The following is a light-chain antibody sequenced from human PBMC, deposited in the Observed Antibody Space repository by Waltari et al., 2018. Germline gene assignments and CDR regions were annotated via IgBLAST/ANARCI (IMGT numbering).Light chain of an antibody. CDR1: QSISNW. CDR3: QQYNIWPYT. J-gene: IGKJ2*01. CDR2: KSF. V-gene: IGKV1-5*03. Sequence: DIQMTQSPSTLSAYVGDRVTTTCRARQSISNWLAWYQQKPGKAPKVLIYKSFTLQSGVPSRFSGSGSETEFSLTISSLQPDDFATYYCQQYNIWPYTFGQGTTLEI.